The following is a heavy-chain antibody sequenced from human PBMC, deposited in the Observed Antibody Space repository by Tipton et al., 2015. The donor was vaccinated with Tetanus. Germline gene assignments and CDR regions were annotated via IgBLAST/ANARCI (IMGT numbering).Heavy chain of an antibody. CDR2: IYTSGST. CDR1: GGSISSYY. Sequence: LRLSCTVSGGSISSYYWSWIRQPAGKGLEWIGRIYTSGSTNYTPSLKSRVTMSVDTSKNHFSLKLSSVTAADTAVYYCARDMDTIFGVVPFAFDIWGQGTMVTVSS. D-gene: IGHD3-3*01. V-gene: IGHV4-4*07. CDR3: ARDMDTIFGVVPFAFDI. J-gene: IGHJ3*02.